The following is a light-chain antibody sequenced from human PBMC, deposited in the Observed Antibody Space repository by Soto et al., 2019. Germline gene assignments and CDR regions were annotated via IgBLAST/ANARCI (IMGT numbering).Light chain of an antibody. CDR3: CSFAGRGTVV. CDR1: SSNVGSYNL. Sequence: QSVLTQPATVSGSPGQSITISCTGTSSNVGSYNLVSWYQQYPGEAPKLLIYGATKRPSGVSHRFSASKSGNTASLTISGLQTEDEAHYYCCSFAGRGTVVFGSGTKLTVL. V-gene: IGLV2-23*01. J-gene: IGLJ1*01. CDR2: GAT.